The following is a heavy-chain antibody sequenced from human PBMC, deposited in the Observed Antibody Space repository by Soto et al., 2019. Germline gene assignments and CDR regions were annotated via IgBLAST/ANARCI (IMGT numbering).Heavy chain of an antibody. CDR1: GYTFTSYD. V-gene: IGHV1-8*01. D-gene: IGHD3-3*01. CDR2: TNPNSGNT. Sequence: ASVKVSCKASGYTFTSYDINWVRQATGQGLEWMGWTNPNSGNTGYAQKFQGRVTMTRNTSISTAYMELSSLRSEDTAVYYCARALGFFGVVRYRFDPWGQGTLVTVSS. J-gene: IGHJ5*02. CDR3: ARALGFFGVVRYRFDP.